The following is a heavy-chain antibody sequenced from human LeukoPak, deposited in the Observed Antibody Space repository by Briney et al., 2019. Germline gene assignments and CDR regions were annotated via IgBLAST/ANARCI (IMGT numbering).Heavy chain of an antibody. V-gene: IGHV3-30*02. CDR2: IRYDGSNK. CDR3: AKDCPLYGSGSYYDY. D-gene: IGHD3-10*01. J-gene: IGHJ4*02. Sequence: PGGSLRLSCAASGFTFSSYGMHWVRQAPGKGLEWVAFIRYDGSNKYYADSVKGRFTISRDNSKNTLYLQMNSLRAEDTAVYYCAKDCPLYGSGSYYDYWGQGTLVTVSS. CDR1: GFTFSSYG.